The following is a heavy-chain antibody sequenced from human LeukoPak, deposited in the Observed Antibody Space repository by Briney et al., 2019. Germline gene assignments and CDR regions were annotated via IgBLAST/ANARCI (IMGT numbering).Heavy chain of an antibody. CDR2: INPNSGGT. CDR3: ARELKVVVVPAAIPGY. V-gene: IGHV1-2*02. J-gene: IGHJ4*02. Sequence: GASVKVSCKASGYTFAGYYMHWVRQAPGQGLEWMGWINPNSGGTNYAQKFQGRVTMTRDTSISTAYTELSRLGSDDTAVYYCARELKVVVVPAAIPGYWGQGTLVTVSS. CDR1: GYTFAGYY. D-gene: IGHD2-2*01.